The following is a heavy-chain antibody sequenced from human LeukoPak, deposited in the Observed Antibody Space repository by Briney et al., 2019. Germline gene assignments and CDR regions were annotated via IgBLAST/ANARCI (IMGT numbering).Heavy chain of an antibody. CDR1: GFTFSSYA. CDR2: ISYDGSNK. CDR3: AREGVIVEFDY. V-gene: IGHV3-30-3*01. Sequence: GGSLRLSCAASGFTFSSYAMHWVRQAPGKGLEWVAVISYDGSNKYYADSVKGRFTISRDNCKNTLYLQMNSLRAEDTAVYYCAREGVIVEFDYWGQGTLVTVSS. D-gene: IGHD3-22*01. J-gene: IGHJ4*02.